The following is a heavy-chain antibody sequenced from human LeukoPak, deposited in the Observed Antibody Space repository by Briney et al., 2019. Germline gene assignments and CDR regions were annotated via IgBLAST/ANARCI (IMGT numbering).Heavy chain of an antibody. Sequence: PRGSLRPSCAASGFTFSSYGMHWVRQAPGKGLEWVAFIRYDGRNKYYADSVKGRFTISRDNSKNTLYLQMNSLRAEDTAVYYCAKDSRNYYYDSSGYYCGMNYWGQGAMLSVCS. CDR1: GFTFSSYG. V-gene: IGHV3-30*02. CDR2: IRYDGRNK. J-gene: IGHJ4*02. CDR3: AKDSRNYYYDSSGYYCGMNY. D-gene: IGHD3-22*01.